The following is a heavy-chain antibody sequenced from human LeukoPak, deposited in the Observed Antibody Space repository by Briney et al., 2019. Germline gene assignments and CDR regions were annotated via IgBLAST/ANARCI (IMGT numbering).Heavy chain of an antibody. CDR3: ARGSDGWFAFDY. Sequence: GGSLRLSCAAPGLTFSTYAMHWVRQAPGKGLEWVAGISHDGGYKYYADSVKGRFTISRDNSKNTLYLQMNSLRAEDTAVYYCARGSDGWFAFDYWGQGILVTVSS. CDR2: ISHDGGYK. J-gene: IGHJ4*02. D-gene: IGHD6-19*01. V-gene: IGHV3-33*05. CDR1: GLTFSTYA.